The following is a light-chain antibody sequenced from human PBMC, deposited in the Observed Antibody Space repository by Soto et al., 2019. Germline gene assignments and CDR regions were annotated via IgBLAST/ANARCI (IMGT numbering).Light chain of an antibody. J-gene: IGLJ3*02. CDR3: ETWDSNAWV. CDR2: LEGSGSY. Sequence: QSVLTQSSSASASLGSSVKFTCTLSSGHSSYIIAWHQQQPGKATRYLMKLEGSGSYNKGSGVPDRFSGSSSGADRYITISNLQFEDESDYYCETWDSNAWVFGGGTKLTVL. V-gene: IGLV4-60*02. CDR1: SGHSSYI.